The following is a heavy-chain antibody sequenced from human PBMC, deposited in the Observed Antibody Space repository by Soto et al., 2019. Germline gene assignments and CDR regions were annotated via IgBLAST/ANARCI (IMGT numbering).Heavy chain of an antibody. CDR1: GGSVSSGSYY. V-gene: IGHV4-61*01. D-gene: IGHD6-13*01. J-gene: IGHJ4*02. Sequence: SETLSLTCTVSGGSVSSGSYYWSWIRQPPGKGLEWIGYIYYSGSTNYNPSLKSRLTISVDRSENQFTLQLTSVTVADTAVYYCATSYGTAWYTYWGQGTQVTVSS. CDR2: IYYSGST. CDR3: ATSYGTAWYTY.